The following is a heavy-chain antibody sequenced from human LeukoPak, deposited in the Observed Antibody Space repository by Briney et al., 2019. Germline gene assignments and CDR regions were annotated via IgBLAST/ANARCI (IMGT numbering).Heavy chain of an antibody. V-gene: IGHV4-59*01. CDR2: IYSSGST. J-gene: IGHJ4*02. Sequence: PSETLSLTCTASGCSISSYYWSWIRQPPGKGLEWIGYIYSSGSTNYNPSLKSRVTISVDTSKNQFSLRLTSVTAADTAVYYCARAFDSSGYLIPLDYWGQGTLVTVSS. CDR1: GCSISSYY. D-gene: IGHD3-22*01. CDR3: ARAFDSSGYLIPLDY.